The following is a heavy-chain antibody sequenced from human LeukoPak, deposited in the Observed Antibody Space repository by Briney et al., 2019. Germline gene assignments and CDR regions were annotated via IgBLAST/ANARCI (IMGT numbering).Heavy chain of an antibody. V-gene: IGHV3-33*01. D-gene: IGHD6-13*01. J-gene: IGHJ4*02. Sequence: GGSLRLSCAASGFTFSSYGMHWVRQAPGKGLEWVAVIWYDGSNKYYADSVKGRFTISRDNSKNTLYLQMDSLRAEDTAVYYCARDRSAAAAHYFDYWGQGTLVTVSS. CDR1: GFTFSSYG. CDR2: IWYDGSNK. CDR3: ARDRSAAAAHYFDY.